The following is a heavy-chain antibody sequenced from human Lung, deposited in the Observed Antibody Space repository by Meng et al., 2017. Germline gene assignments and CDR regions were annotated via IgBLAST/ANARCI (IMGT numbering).Heavy chain of an antibody. CDR3: ARGMTNGITFGGVIVN. CDR2: IYYSGST. D-gene: IGHD3-16*02. CDR1: VGYVTSTGYY. J-gene: IGHJ4*02. Sequence: AYPREWGPGLGRPSETRALPCTVSVGYVTSTGYYWSWSRQPPGKGLEWIGYIYYSGSTNYNPSLKSRVTISVDTSKNQFSLKLSSVTAADTAVYYCARGMTNGITFGGVIVNWGQGTLVTVSS. V-gene: IGHV4-61*08.